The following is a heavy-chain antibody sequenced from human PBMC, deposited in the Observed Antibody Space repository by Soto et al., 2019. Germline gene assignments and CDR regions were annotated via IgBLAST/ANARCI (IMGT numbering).Heavy chain of an antibody. V-gene: IGHV3-23*01. CDR2: ISGSGGST. CDR3: AKDNFLVRPQTPDY. CDR1: GFTFSSYA. J-gene: IGHJ4*02. D-gene: IGHD3-3*01. Sequence: GSLRLSCAASGFTFSSYAMSWVRQAPGKGLEWVSAISGSGGSTYYADSVKGRFTISRDNSKNTLYLQMNSLRAVDTAVYYCAKDNFLVRPQTPDYWGQGTLVTVSS.